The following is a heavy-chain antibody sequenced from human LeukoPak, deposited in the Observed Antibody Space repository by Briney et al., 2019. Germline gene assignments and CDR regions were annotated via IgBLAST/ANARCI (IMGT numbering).Heavy chain of an antibody. V-gene: IGHV3-74*01. Sequence: GGSLRLSCSASGFTFSNYWMHWVRQAPGKGLVWVSRINSDGSDTSYADSVKGRFTISRDNAKNTLYLEMNSLTVEDTAVCYCARGGTTVTTVIDYWGQGTLVTVSS. CDR3: ARGGTTVTTVIDY. CDR1: GFTFSNYW. CDR2: INSDGSDT. J-gene: IGHJ4*02. D-gene: IGHD4-17*01.